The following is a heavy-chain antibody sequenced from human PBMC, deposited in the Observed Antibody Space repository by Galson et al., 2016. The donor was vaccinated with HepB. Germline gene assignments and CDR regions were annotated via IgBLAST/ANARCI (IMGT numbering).Heavy chain of an antibody. V-gene: IGHV3-23*01. D-gene: IGHD1-26*01. CDR2: ISGSGAIT. Sequence: SLRLSCATSGFTFRSYVMSWVRQAPGKGLECVSAISGSGAITFYADSVKGRFTISRDNSRNTLYLRMNSLSAEDTAVYYCAKDLVSGSHSPYIFDYWGQGTLATVSS. CDR1: GFTFRSYV. J-gene: IGHJ4*02. CDR3: AKDLVSGSHSPYIFDY.